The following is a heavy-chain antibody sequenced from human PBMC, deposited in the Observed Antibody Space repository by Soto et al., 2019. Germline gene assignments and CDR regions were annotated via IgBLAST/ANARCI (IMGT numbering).Heavy chain of an antibody. J-gene: IGHJ6*02. Sequence: GGSLRLSCAASGFTFSSYAMSWVRQAPGKGLEWVSDIIDSGGSTYYADSVKGRFTISRDNSKSTLYLQMNSLRAEDTALYYCAKERSYYYYYGGEVWGQGTTVTVSS. CDR2: IIDSGGST. CDR3: AKERSYYYYYGGEV. V-gene: IGHV3-23*01. CDR1: GFTFSSYA.